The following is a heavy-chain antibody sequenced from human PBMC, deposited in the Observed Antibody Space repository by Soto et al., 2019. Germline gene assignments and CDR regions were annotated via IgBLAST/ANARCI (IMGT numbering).Heavy chain of an antibody. V-gene: IGHV5-51*01. CDR2: IYPGDSDT. D-gene: IGHD1-7*01. Sequence: PGESLKISCKGSGYSFTSYWIGWVRQMPGKGLERMGIIYPGDSDTRYSPSFQGQVTISADKSISTAYLQWSSLKASDTAMYFFVRLSWNYRYDYYGMDVWGQGTTVTVSS. CDR3: VRLSWNYRYDYYGMDV. J-gene: IGHJ6*02. CDR1: GYSFTSYW.